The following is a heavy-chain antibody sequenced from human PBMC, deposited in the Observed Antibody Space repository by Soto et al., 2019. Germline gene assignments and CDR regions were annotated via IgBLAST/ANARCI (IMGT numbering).Heavy chain of an antibody. CDR3: ARVGVTIFGVVNPYYYYGMDV. V-gene: IGHV1-69*06. Sequence: ASVKVSCKASGGTFSSYAISWVRQAPGQGLEWMGGIIPIFGTANYAQKFQGRVTITADKSTSTAYMELSSLRSEDTAVYYCARVGVTIFGVVNPYYYYGMDVWGQGTTVTGSS. CDR1: GGTFSSYA. J-gene: IGHJ6*02. D-gene: IGHD3-3*01. CDR2: IIPIFGTA.